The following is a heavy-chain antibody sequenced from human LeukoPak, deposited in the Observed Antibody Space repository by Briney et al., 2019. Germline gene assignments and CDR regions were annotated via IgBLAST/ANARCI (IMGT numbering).Heavy chain of an antibody. CDR1: GYIFSSNW. D-gene: IGHD6-25*01. Sequence: GESLKISCKASGYIFSSNWIAWVRQMPGKGLEWMGIIFPGDSDTTYSPAFQGQVTISADKSSDTAYLQWRSLKASDSAMYYCARLSAAGFAYWGQGTLVTVSS. J-gene: IGHJ4*02. CDR3: ARLSAAGFAY. V-gene: IGHV5-51*01. CDR2: IFPGDSDT.